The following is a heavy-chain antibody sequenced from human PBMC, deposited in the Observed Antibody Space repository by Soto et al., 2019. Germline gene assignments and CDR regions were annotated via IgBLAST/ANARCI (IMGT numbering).Heavy chain of an antibody. V-gene: IGHV6-1*01. CDR2: TYYRSKWYS. J-gene: IGHJ4*02. CDR3: ARSMYYSDGSTYSPFDY. Sequence: SQTLSLTCVISGDSVSSNLASWSWIRQSPSRGLEWLGRTYYRSKWYSYYAQSVKSRITINPDTSKNQFSLRLNSVTAADTAVYYCARSMYYSDGSTYSPFDYWGQGTLVTVSS. D-gene: IGHD3-22*01. CDR1: GDSVSSNLAS.